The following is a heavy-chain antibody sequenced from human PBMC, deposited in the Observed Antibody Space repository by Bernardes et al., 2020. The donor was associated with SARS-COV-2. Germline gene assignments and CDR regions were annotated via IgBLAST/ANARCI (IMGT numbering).Heavy chain of an antibody. D-gene: IGHD3-3*01. CDR1: GYTFPGYY. CDR3: ARDRDLTKRGMDV. J-gene: IGHJ6*02. V-gene: IGHV1-2*02. CDR2: INPNSGGT. Sequence: ASVKVSCKASGYTFPGYYMHWVRQAPGQGLEWMGWINPNSGGTNYAQKFQGRVTMTRDTSISTAYMELSRLRSDDTAVYYCARDRDLTKRGMDVWGQGTTVTVSS.